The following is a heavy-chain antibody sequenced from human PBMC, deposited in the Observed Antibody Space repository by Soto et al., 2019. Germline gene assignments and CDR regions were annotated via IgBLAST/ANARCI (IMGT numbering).Heavy chain of an antibody. CDR3: ATVEYSSSWYWFDP. J-gene: IGHJ5*02. V-gene: IGHV1-24*01. CDR1: GYTFTSYG. D-gene: IGHD6-13*01. Sequence: GASVKVSCKASGYTFTSYGISWVRQAPGQGLEWMGGFDPEDGETIYAQKFQGRVTMTEDTSTDTAYMELSSLRSEDTAVYYCATVEYSSSWYWFDPWGQGTLVTVSS. CDR2: FDPEDGET.